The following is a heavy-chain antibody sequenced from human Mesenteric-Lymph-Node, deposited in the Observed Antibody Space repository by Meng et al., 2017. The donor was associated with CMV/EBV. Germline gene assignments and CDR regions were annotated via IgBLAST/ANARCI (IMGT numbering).Heavy chain of an antibody. D-gene: IGHD2-2*01. J-gene: IGHJ6*02. CDR3: AREVRGCSSTSCYLLYYYYGMDV. CDR1: GYTFTSYG. V-gene: IGHV1-18*01. CDR2: ISAYNGNT. Sequence: ASVKVSCKASGYTFTSYGISWVRQAPGQGLEWMGWISAYNGNTNYAQKLQGRVTMTTDTSTSTAYMELRSLRSDDTAVYYCAREVRGCSSTSCYLLYYYYGMDVWGQGTTVTVSS.